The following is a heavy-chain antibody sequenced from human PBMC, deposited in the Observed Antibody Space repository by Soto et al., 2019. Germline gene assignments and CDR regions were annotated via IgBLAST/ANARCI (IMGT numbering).Heavy chain of an antibody. CDR3: TTDRHRWGYSYGLGAFDI. Sequence: EVQLVESGGGLVKPGGSLRLSCAASGFTFSNAWMSWVRQAPGKGLEWVGRIKSKTDGGTTDYAAPVKGRFTISRDDSKHTLYLQMNSLKTEDTAVYYCTTDRHRWGYSYGLGAFDIWGQGTMVTASS. CDR1: GFTFSNAW. CDR2: IKSKTDGGTT. V-gene: IGHV3-15*01. J-gene: IGHJ3*02. D-gene: IGHD5-18*01.